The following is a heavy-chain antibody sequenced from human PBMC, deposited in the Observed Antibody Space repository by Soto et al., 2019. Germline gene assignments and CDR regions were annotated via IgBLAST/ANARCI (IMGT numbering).Heavy chain of an antibody. CDR3: ASTHQKDLHHYGMHV. V-gene: IGHV4-4*02. CDR2: IYHSGRT. CDR1: GGSISSSNW. Sequence: QVQLQESGPGLVKPSGTLSLTCAVSGGSISSSNWWSWVRQPPGKGLEWIGEIYHSGRTNYNPSLQSRRTLPVDKSKSQFSLKPSSVTAADTAVYYCASTHQKDLHHYGMHVWGQGTTVTVSS. J-gene: IGHJ6*02.